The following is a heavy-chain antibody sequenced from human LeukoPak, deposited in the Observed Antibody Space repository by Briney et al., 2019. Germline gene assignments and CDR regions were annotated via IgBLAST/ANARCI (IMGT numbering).Heavy chain of an antibody. CDR2: ISSSSSYI. J-gene: IGHJ4*02. D-gene: IGHD4-17*01. V-gene: IGHV3-21*01. CDR3: ARDRDYAFDY. Sequence: GGSLRLSCAASGFTFSSYSMNWFGQAPGRGLKWVSSISSSSSYIYYADSVKGRFTISRDNAKNSLYLQMNSLRAEDTAVYYCARDRDYAFDYWGQGTLVTVSS. CDR1: GFTFSSYS.